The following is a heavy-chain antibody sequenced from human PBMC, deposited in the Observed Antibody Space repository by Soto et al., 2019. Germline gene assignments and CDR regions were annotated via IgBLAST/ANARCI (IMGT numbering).Heavy chain of an antibody. CDR3: AREGYYHRAFDI. CDR1: GFTFSSYS. V-gene: IGHV3-66*01. CDR2: IYSGGST. D-gene: IGHD1-26*01. Sequence: EVQLVESGGGLVKPGGSLRLSCAASGFTFSSYSMNWVRQAPGKGLEWVSVIYSGGSTYYADSVKGRFTISRANSKNRLYLQMNSLRAEDTAVYYCAREGYYHRAFDIWGQGTMVTVSS. J-gene: IGHJ3*02.